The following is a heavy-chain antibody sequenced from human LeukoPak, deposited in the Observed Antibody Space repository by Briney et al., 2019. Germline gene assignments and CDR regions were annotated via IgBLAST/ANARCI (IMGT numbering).Heavy chain of an antibody. J-gene: IGHJ3*02. V-gene: IGHV4-4*02. CDR1: GFTFSSYGM. CDR2: IYHSGST. D-gene: IGHD6-6*01. CDR3: ARDVILEYSSLDI. Sequence: GTLRLSCAASGFTFSSYGMSWVRQAPGKGLEWIGEIYHSGSTNYNPSLKSRVTISVDKSKNQFSLKLSSVTAADTAVYYCARDVILEYSSLDIWGQGTMVTVSS.